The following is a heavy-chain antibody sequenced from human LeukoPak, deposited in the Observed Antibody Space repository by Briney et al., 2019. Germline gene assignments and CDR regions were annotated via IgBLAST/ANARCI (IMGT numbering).Heavy chain of an antibody. CDR2: IIPIFGTA. CDR1: GGTFSSYA. J-gene: IGHJ3*02. Sequence: GASVKVSCKASGGTFSSYAISWVRQAPGQGLEWMGRIIPIFGTANYAQKFQGRVTITTDESTSTAYMELSSLRSEDTAVYYCATPWETDAFDIWGQGTMVTVSS. CDR3: ATPWETDAFDI. V-gene: IGHV1-69*05. D-gene: IGHD1-26*01.